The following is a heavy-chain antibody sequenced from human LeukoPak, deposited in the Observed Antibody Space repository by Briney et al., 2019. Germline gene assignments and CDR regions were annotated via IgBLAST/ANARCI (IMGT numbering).Heavy chain of an antibody. V-gene: IGHV3-23*01. CDR2: ISGSGGST. CDR1: GGSISSYY. CDR3: AKDLGY. Sequence: ETLSLTCTVSGGSISSYYWSWIRQPPGKGLEWVSAISGSGGSTYYADSVKGRFTISRDNSKNTLYLQMDSLRAEDTAVYYCAKDLGYWGQGTLVTVSS. J-gene: IGHJ4*02.